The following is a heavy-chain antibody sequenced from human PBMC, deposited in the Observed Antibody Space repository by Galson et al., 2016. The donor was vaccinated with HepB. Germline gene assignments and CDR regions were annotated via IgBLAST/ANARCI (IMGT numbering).Heavy chain of an antibody. J-gene: IGHJ3*01. CDR3: AQMSPRSGSYYSRPFDV. Sequence: ETLSLTCPVSGGSISSSSYYWGWIRQPPGKGLEWIVSLYYGGNTYYHPSLKSRVTMSVDTSKNQFPLKLSSVTAADTAVHYCAQMSPRSGSYYSRPFDVWGQGTMVTVSS. CDR1: GGSISSSSYY. V-gene: IGHV4-39*01. CDR2: LYYGGNT. D-gene: IGHD1-26*01.